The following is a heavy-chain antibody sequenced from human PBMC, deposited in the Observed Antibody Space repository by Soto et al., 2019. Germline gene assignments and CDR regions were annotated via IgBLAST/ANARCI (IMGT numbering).Heavy chain of an antibody. D-gene: IGHD3-22*01. Sequence: GGSLRLSCTAPGFTFGDYAMSWFRQAPGKGLEWVGFIRSKAYGGTTEYAASVKGRFTISRDDSKSIAYLQMNSLKTEDTAVYYCTRDVIGRYYYDPVGWFDPWGQGTLVTVSS. CDR3: TRDVIGRYYYDPVGWFDP. CDR2: IRSKAYGGTT. V-gene: IGHV3-49*03. J-gene: IGHJ5*02. CDR1: GFTFGDYA.